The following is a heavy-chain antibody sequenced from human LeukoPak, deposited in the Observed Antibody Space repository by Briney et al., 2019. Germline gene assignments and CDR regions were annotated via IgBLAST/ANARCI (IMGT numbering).Heavy chain of an antibody. CDR2: INPSGGST. CDR1: GYTFTSYY. V-gene: IGHV1-46*01. CDR3: ARSLPYCSGGSCYSAGDY. Sequence: ASVKVSCKASGYTFTSYYMHWVRQAPGQGLEWMGIINPSGGSTSYAQKFQGRVTMTRDMSTCTVYMELRRLRSEDTAVYYCARSLPYCSGGSCYSAGDYWGQGTLVTVSS. J-gene: IGHJ4*02. D-gene: IGHD2-15*01.